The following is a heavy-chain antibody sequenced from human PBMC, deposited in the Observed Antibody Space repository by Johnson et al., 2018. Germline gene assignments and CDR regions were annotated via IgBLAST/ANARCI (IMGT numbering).Heavy chain of an antibody. D-gene: IGHD3-22*01. V-gene: IGHV1-69*01. CDR2: IIPIFGTA. J-gene: IGHJ6*02. CDR1: GGTFSSYA. CDR3: ARAFRDSSGFAQYYYYGMDV. Sequence: QVQLVQSGGEVKKPGSSVKVSCKASGGTFSSYAISWVRQAPGQGLEWMGGIIPIFGTANYAQKFQGRVTITADESTSTAYMELSSLRAEDTAVYYCARAFRDSSGFAQYYYYGMDVWGQGTTVTVSS.